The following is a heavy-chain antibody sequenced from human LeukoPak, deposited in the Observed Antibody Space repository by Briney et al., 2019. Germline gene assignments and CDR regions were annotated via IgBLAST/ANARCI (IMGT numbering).Heavy chain of an antibody. Sequence: GASVSVSCKASGYTFTSYDINWVRQATGRARECMGGMNPNSGNKGYPQKVQGRVTMTSNTYISTAYMELSSLRSEDTAVYYFARVSRYCGYGGPKQYFQHWGQGTLVTVSS. CDR3: ARVSRYCGYGGPKQYFQH. CDR1: GYTFTSYD. J-gene: IGHJ1*01. D-gene: IGHD5-12*01. V-gene: IGHV1-8*01. CDR2: MNPNSGNK.